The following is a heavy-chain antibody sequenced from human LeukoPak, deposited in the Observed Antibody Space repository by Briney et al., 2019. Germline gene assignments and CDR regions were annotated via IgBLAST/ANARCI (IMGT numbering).Heavy chain of an antibody. CDR3: ARGGSGYCSSTSCHNWFDP. CDR1: GYTFTSYD. D-gene: IGHD2-2*03. V-gene: IGHV1-8*01. Sequence: EASVKVSCKASGYTFTSYDINWVRQATGQGLEWMGWMNPNSGNTGYAQKFQGRVTMTRNTSISTAYMELSSLRSEDTAVYYCARGGSGYCSSTSCHNWFDPWGRGTLVTVSS. J-gene: IGHJ5*02. CDR2: MNPNSGNT.